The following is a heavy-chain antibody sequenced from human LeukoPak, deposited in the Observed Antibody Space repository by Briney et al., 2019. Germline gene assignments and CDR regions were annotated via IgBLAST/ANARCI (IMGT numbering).Heavy chain of an antibody. CDR3: ARDPPAVTANTYG. J-gene: IGHJ4*02. D-gene: IGHD5-18*01. CDR1: GFTVSNNY. Sequence: GGSLRLSCAASGFTVSNNYMNWVRQAPGKGLEWVSLIYSGGTTYYADSVKGRFTISRDGSKNTLYLQMNSPRVEDTAVYYCARDPPAVTANTYGWGQGTLVTVSS. CDR2: IYSGGTT. V-gene: IGHV3-66*01.